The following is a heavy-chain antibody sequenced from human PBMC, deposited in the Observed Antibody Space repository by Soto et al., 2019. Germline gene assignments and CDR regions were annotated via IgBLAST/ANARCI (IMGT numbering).Heavy chain of an antibody. V-gene: IGHV1-3*01. CDR2: INAGNGNT. CDR3: ARGSRGYSQTTSWWFDP. Sequence: ASVKVSCKASGYTFTSYAMHWVRQAPGQRLEWMGWINAGNGNTKYSQKFQGRVTITRDTSASTAYMELSSLRSEDTAVYYCARGSRGYSQTTSWWFDPWGQGTLVTVSS. J-gene: IGHJ5*02. D-gene: IGHD5-18*01. CDR1: GYTFTSYA.